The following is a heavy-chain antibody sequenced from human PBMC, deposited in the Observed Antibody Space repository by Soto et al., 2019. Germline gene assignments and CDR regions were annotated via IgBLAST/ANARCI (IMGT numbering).Heavy chain of an antibody. D-gene: IGHD4-17*01. Sequence: QVQLVQSGAEVKKPGSSVKVSCKASADTFNSYSLSWLRQAPGQRLEWMGGITLVFGTADYAQSFEDRLTITADDSTSTVYMELSSLRSDDTAVYYCARSLEGTTVTNWFDPWGQGALVTVSS. CDR1: ADTFNSYS. CDR2: ITLVFGTA. CDR3: ARSLEGTTVTNWFDP. V-gene: IGHV1-69*01. J-gene: IGHJ5*02.